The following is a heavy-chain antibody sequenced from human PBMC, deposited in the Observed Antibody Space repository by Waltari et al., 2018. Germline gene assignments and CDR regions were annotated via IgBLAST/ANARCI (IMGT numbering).Heavy chain of an antibody. V-gene: IGHV3-30-3*01. CDR2: ISYDGSNK. J-gene: IGHJ6*03. CDR1: GFTFSSYA. CDR3: ARAPHYYYYRDV. Sequence: QVQLVESGGGVVQPGRSLRLSCAASGFTFSSYAMHLFRQAPCKGLGWVAVISYDGSNKDYAESVKGRFTISRDNSKNTLYLQMNSLRAEDTAVYYCARAPHYYYYRDVWGKGTTVTVSS.